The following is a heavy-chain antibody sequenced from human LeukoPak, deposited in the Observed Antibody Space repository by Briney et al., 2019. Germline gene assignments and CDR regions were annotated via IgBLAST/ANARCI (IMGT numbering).Heavy chain of an antibody. V-gene: IGHV3-74*01. J-gene: IGHJ3*01. CDR3: ARDQYSSTWYRGAFDA. Sequence: PGGSLRLSCAASGFTFTTSWMHWFRQAPGKGLVWVSRIESDGTSTTYGDSVKGRFTISRDNAKNTLYLQMNSLRAEDTAVYYCARDQYSSTWYRGAFDAWGQGTMVSVSS. CDR1: GFTFTTSW. D-gene: IGHD6-13*01. CDR2: IESDGTST.